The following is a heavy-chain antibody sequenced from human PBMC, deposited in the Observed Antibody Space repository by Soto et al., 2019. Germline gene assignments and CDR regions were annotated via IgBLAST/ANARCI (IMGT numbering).Heavy chain of an antibody. CDR2: IWYDGSNK. J-gene: IGHJ1*01. CDR1: GFTFSSYG. Sequence: PGGSLRLSCAASGFTFSSYGMHWVRQAPGKGLERVAVIWYDGSNKYYADSVKGRFTISRDNSKNTLYLQMNSLRAEDTAVYYCARDPDYYDSSGYYPEYFQHWGQGTLVTVSS. V-gene: IGHV3-33*01. D-gene: IGHD3-22*01. CDR3: ARDPDYYDSSGYYPEYFQH.